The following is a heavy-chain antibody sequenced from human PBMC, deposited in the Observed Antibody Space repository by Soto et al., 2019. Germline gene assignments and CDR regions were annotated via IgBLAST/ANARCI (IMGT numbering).Heavy chain of an antibody. CDR3: ARDKALVVPSLVNSDYYYYAMGV. V-gene: IGHV3-23*01. J-gene: IGHJ6*02. D-gene: IGHD2-2*01. CDR1: GFTFSNYA. CDR2: ITSGGGDT. Sequence: PVGSLRLSCEASGFTFSNYAMSWVRQVPGKGLEWVSGITSGGGDTYYVDSVKGRFTVSRDISKNTLYLQMNGLRDEDTAIYYCARDKALVVPSLVNSDYYYYAMGVWGQGTTVTVSS.